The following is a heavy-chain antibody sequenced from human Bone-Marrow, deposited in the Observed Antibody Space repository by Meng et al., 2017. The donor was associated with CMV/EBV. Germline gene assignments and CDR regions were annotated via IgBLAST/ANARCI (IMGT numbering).Heavy chain of an antibody. Sequence: GSLRLSCTVSGYSISSGYYWGWIRQPPGKGLEWIGSIYHSGSTYYNPSLKSRVTISVDTSKNQFSLKLSSVTAADTAVYYCARTPLLLWFGELGFDYWGQGTLVTVSS. V-gene: IGHV4-38-2*02. CDR1: GYSISSGYY. D-gene: IGHD3-10*01. CDR2: IYHSGST. J-gene: IGHJ4*02. CDR3: ARTPLLLWFGELGFDY.